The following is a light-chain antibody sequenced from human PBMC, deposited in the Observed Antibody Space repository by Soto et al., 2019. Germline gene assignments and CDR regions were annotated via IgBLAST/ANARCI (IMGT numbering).Light chain of an antibody. CDR1: SSDIGDYNY. CDR2: EVS. V-gene: IGLV2-8*01. J-gene: IGLJ2*01. CDR3: CSYAGRNILL. Sequence: QSALTQPPSASGSPGQSVTISCTGTSSDIGDYNYVSWYQQHPGKAPKLIIYEVSERPSGVPDRFSGSKSGNTASLTVSGLRTEDEADYYCCSYAGRNILLFGGGTQLTVL.